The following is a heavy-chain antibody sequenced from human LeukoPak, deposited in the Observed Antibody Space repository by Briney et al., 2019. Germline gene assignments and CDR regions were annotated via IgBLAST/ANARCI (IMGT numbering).Heavy chain of an antibody. Sequence: SETLSLTCTVSGGSISSYCWSWIRQPPGKGLEWIGYIYYSGSTNYNPSLKSRVTISVDTSKNQFSLKLSSVTAADTAVYYCARDTYSSGYYDYWGQGTLVTVSS. D-gene: IGHD3-22*01. V-gene: IGHV4-59*01. CDR3: ARDTYSSGYYDY. CDR1: GGSISSYC. CDR2: IYYSGST. J-gene: IGHJ4*02.